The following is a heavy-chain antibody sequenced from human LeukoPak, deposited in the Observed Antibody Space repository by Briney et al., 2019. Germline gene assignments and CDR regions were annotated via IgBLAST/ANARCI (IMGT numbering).Heavy chain of an antibody. J-gene: IGHJ4*02. D-gene: IGHD3-10*01. CDR2: ISSSSSTI. CDR3: ARHYYGSGSPDY. V-gene: IGHV3-48*02. Sequence: PGGSLRLSCAASGFTFSSYSMNWVRQAPGKGLEWVSYISSSSSTIYYADSVKGRLTISRDNAKNSLYLQMNGLRDEDTAVYYCARHYYGSGSPDYWGQGTLVTVSS. CDR1: GFTFSSYS.